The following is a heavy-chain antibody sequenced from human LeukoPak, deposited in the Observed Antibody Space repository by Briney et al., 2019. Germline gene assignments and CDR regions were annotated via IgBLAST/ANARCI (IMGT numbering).Heavy chain of an antibody. D-gene: IGHD3-10*01. CDR3: VTEISGSFHN. J-gene: IGHJ4*02. Sequence: SETLSLTCTVSGGSISSYYWSWIRQPPGKGLEWIGYIYYSGSTNYNPSLKSRVTIPVDTSKNQFFLKQNSATAADTAVYYCVTEISGSFHNWGQGTLVTVSS. CDR2: IYYSGST. CDR1: GGSISSYY. V-gene: IGHV4-59*01.